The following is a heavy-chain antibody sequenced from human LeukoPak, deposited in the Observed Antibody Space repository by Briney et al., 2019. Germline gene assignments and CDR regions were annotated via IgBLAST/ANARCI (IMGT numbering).Heavy chain of an antibody. CDR2: INPSGGST. Sequence: ASVKVSCKASGYTFTSYYMHWVRQAPGQGLEWMGIINPSGGSTSYAQKFQGRVTMTRDTSTSTVYMELSSLRSEDTAVYYCARDRIAVAGLPWVQFDPWGQGTLVTVSS. V-gene: IGHV1-46*01. J-gene: IGHJ5*02. D-gene: IGHD6-19*01. CDR1: GYTFTSYY. CDR3: ARDRIAVAGLPWVQFDP.